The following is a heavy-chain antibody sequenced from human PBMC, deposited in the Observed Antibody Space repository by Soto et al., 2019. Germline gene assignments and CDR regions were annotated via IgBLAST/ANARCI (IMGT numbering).Heavy chain of an antibody. CDR3: ARDLVEGVVAPYGMDV. CDR2: INPNSGGT. J-gene: IGHJ6*02. V-gene: IGHV1-2*04. CDR1: GYTFTGYY. D-gene: IGHD3-22*01. Sequence: ASGKVSCKASGYTFTGYYMHWVRQAPGQGLEWMGWINPNSGGTNYAQKFQGWVTMTRDTSISTAYMELSRLRSDDTAVYYCARDLVEGVVAPYGMDVWGQGTTVTVSS.